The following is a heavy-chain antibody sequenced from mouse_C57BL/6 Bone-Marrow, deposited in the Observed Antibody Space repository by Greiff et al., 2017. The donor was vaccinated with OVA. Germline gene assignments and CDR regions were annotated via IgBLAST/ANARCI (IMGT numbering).Heavy chain of an antibody. CDR1: GYSITSGYY. V-gene: IGHV3-6*01. CDR2: ISYDGSN. Sequence: EVKLQESGPGLVKPSQSLSLTCSVTGYSITSGYYWNWIRQFPGNKLEWMGYISYDGSNNYNPSLKNRISITRGTSKNQFFLKLNSVTTEDTATYYCAREGDSDYWGQGTTLTVSS. J-gene: IGHJ2*01. CDR3: AREGDSDY.